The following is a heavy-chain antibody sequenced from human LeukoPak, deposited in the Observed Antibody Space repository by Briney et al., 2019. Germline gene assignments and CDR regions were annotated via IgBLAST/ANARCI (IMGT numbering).Heavy chain of an antibody. CDR2: INHSGST. CDR3: ARDHWASCYKPPCDAFDI. V-gene: IGHV4-34*01. J-gene: IGHJ3*02. D-gene: IGHD2-2*02. CDR1: GGSFSGYY. Sequence: SETLSLTCAVYGGSFSGYYWSWIRQPPGKGLEWIGEINHSGSTNYNPSLKSRVTISVDTSKNQFSLKLSSVTAADTAVYCCARDHWASCYKPPCDAFDIWGQGTMVTVSS.